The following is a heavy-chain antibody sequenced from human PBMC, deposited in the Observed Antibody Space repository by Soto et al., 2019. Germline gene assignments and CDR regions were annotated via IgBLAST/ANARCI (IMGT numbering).Heavy chain of an antibody. Sequence: ASVKVSCKAPRDTFTSYYSNWVRRAPGQGLEWMGVINPHGGSTAYAQKFKGRVILTRDTSARTVYMEVSSLTSEDTAMYYCARSSGGNFGIIIEGTNWFAPWGQGTLVTVSS. CDR2: INPHGGST. V-gene: IGHV1-46*01. D-gene: IGHD1-26*01. CDR3: ARSSGGNFGIIIEGTNWFAP. J-gene: IGHJ5*02. CDR1: RDTFTSYY.